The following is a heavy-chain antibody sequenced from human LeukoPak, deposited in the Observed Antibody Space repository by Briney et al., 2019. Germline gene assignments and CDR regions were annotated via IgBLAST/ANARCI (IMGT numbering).Heavy chain of an antibody. CDR2: ISAYNGNT. CDR3: ARDSRSVSVAGTRYYFDY. D-gene: IGHD6-19*01. Sequence: ASVKVSCKASGYTFTSYGISWVRQAPGQGLEWMGWISAYNGNTNYAQKLQGRVTMTTDTSTSTAYMELRSLRSDDTAVYYCARDSRSVSVAGTRYYFDYWGQGTLVTVSS. J-gene: IGHJ4*02. V-gene: IGHV1-18*01. CDR1: GYTFTSYG.